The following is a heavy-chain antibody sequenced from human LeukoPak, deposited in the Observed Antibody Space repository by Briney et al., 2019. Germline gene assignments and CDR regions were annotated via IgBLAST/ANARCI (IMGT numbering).Heavy chain of an antibody. V-gene: IGHV3-21*01. CDR3: ARVMLSAFDI. J-gene: IGHJ3*02. D-gene: IGHD3-10*02. CDR1: GFTFSSYC. CDR2: ISSSSSYI. Sequence: GGSLRLSWQASGFTFSSYCMNWVRQAPGKGLEWVSSISSSSSYIYYADSVKGRFTISRDNAKNSQYLHMNSLGAEDTAVYYWARVMLSAFDIWCQGTIVTVSS.